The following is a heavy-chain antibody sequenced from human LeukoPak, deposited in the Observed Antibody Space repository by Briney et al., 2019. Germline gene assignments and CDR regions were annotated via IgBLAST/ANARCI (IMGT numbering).Heavy chain of an antibody. CDR2: ISAYNGNT. CDR3: ARKMTTVTIYYYYMDV. D-gene: IGHD4-11*01. Sequence: ASVKVSCKASGYTFTSYGISWVRQAPGQGLEWMGWISAYNGNTNYAQKLQGRVTMTRDMSTSTVYMELSSLRSEDTAVYYCARKMTTVTIYYYYMDVWGKGTTVTVSS. J-gene: IGHJ6*03. V-gene: IGHV1-18*01. CDR1: GYTFTSYG.